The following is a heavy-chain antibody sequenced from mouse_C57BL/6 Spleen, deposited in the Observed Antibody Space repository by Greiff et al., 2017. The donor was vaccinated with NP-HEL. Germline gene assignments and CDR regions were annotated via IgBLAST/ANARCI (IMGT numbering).Heavy chain of an antibody. CDR1: GYTFTSYW. V-gene: IGHV1-55*01. CDR2: IYPGSGST. J-gene: IGHJ2*01. D-gene: IGHD2-10*02. Sequence: QVQLKESGAELVKPGASVKMSCKASGYTFTSYWITWVKQRPGQGLEWIGDIYPGSGSTNYNEKFKSKATLTVDTSSSTAYMQLSSLTSEDSAVYYCARSVVYGNYDYWGQGTTLTVSS. CDR3: ARSVVYGNYDY.